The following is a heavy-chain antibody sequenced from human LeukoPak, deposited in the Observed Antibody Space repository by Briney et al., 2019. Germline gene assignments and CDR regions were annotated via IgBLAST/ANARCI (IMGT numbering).Heavy chain of an antibody. CDR1: GGSFSGYY. Sequence: SETMSLTCAVYGGSFSGYYWSWIRQPPGKGLEWIGEINHSGSTNYNPSLKSRVTISVDTSKNQFSLKLSSVTAADTAVYYCARVRATILHYYYYMDVWGKGTTVTVSS. CDR3: ARVRATILHYYYYMDV. CDR2: INHSGST. J-gene: IGHJ6*03. D-gene: IGHD5-24*01. V-gene: IGHV4-34*01.